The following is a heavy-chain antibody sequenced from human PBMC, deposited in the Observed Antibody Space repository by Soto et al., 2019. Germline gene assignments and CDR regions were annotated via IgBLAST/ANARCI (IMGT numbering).Heavy chain of an antibody. J-gene: IGHJ4*02. Sequence: DVQLVESGGGSVKPGESLRLSCEASGFTFDTAWMTWLRQAPGKGLEWVALIKTKAEGVTTHYAAPVKGRFTVSRDESKNSVYLQMNSLKTEDTAVYYCVRATYFSVSSGYTRCFDYWGQGTLVTVSS. CDR3: VRATYFSVSSGYTRCFDY. D-gene: IGHD3-22*01. CDR2: IKTKAEGVTT. V-gene: IGHV3-15*01. CDR1: GFTFDTAW.